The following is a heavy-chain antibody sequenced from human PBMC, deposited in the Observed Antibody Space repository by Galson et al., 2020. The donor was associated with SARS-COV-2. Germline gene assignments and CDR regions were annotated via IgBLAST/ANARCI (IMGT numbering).Heavy chain of an antibody. Sequence: GGFLRLSCAASGFTFDRYAMSWVRQAPGKGLEWVSGISGSTRITYYEDSVKGRFTISRDNSKNTLYLQMNSLRAEDTGVYYCAKLKWELLVYYNGMDVWGQWTTVTVSS. CDR1: GFTFDRYA. CDR3: AKLKWELLVYYNGMDV. V-gene: IGHV3-23*01. D-gene: IGHD1-26*01. CDR2: ISGSTRIT. J-gene: IGHJ6*02.